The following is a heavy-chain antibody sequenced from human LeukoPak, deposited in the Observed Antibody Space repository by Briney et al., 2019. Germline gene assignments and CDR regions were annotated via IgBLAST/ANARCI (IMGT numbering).Heavy chain of an antibody. CDR3: VRHRQWLLFPDY. V-gene: IGHV4-39*01. J-gene: IGHJ4*02. D-gene: IGHD6-19*01. Sequence: SETLSLTCTVSGDSISINYNWGWIRQPPGKGLEWIGSIFYSGATYYSPSFKSRVTISVDTSKNQFSPKLSSMTAADTAVYYCVRHRQWLLFPDYWGQGTLVTVSS. CDR1: GDSISINYN. CDR2: IFYSGAT.